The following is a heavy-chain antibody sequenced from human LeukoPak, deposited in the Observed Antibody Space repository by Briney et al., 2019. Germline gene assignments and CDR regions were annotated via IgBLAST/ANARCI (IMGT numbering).Heavy chain of an antibody. CDR2: IIPIFGTA. V-gene: IGHV1-69*05. CDR1: GGTFSSYA. Sequence: ASVKVSCKASGGTFSSYAISWVRQAPGQGLEWMGGIIPIFGTANYAQKFQGRVTITTDESTSTAYMELSSLRSEDTAVYYCANTQRKLLHFDYWGQGTLVTVSS. J-gene: IGHJ4*02. D-gene: IGHD2-15*01. CDR3: ANTQRKLLHFDY.